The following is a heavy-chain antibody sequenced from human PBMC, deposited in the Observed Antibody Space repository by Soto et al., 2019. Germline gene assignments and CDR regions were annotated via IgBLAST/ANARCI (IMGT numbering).Heavy chain of an antibody. CDR1: GYRFTSRT. CDR3: SRLGYCGGDSCYTLDI. Sequence: QVQLVQSGAEVKKPGASVKVSCKASGYRFTSRTMHWVRQAPGQRLEWMGWIIAGSGNTKYSQNFQGRLTITRDTSASTVYMDLSSLGLEDTAVYYCSRLGYCGGDSCYTLDIWDQGTMVIVSS. V-gene: IGHV1-3*01. J-gene: IGHJ3*02. CDR2: IIAGSGNT. D-gene: IGHD2-15*01.